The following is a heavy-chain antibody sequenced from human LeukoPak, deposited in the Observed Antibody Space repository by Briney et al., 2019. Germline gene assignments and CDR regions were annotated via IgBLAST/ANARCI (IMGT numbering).Heavy chain of an antibody. Sequence: SETLSLTCTVSGGSISSGSYCWSWIRQPAGKGLEWIGYIYYSGSTNYNPSLKSRVTISVDTSKNQFSLKLSSVTAADTAVYYCARHTAAAGQQFFDYWGQGTLVTVSS. J-gene: IGHJ4*02. D-gene: IGHD6-13*01. V-gene: IGHV4-61*10. CDR3: ARHTAAAGQQFFDY. CDR2: IYYSGST. CDR1: GGSISSGSYC.